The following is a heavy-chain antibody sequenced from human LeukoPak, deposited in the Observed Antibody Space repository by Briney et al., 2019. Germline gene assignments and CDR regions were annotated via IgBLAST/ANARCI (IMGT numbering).Heavy chain of an antibody. CDR2: IYPADSDT. Sequence: RGESLKISCKGSGYSFTSYWIGWVRQMPGKGLEWMGIIYPADSDTKYSPSFQGQVTISVDKSISTAYLQWSSLKASDTAIYYCARWMFYYGSGVFHYHGMDVWGQGTTVTVSS. V-gene: IGHV5-51*01. J-gene: IGHJ6*02. D-gene: IGHD3-10*01. CDR1: GYSFTSYW. CDR3: ARWMFYYGSGVFHYHGMDV.